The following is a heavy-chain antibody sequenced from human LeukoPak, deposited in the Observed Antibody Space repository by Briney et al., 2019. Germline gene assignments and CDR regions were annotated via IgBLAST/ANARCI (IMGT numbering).Heavy chain of an antibody. CDR1: GFMFSSNW. CDR2: IKEDGTET. J-gene: IGHJ4*02. CDR3: AKEGRSLQTY. Sequence: GGSLRLSCAASGFMFSSNWMSWVRRAPGKGLEWVANIKEDGTETYYVDSVKGRFTISRDNAKNSLYLQMNSLRVEDTAVYYCAKEGRSLQTYWGQGTLVTVSS. D-gene: IGHD5-24*01. V-gene: IGHV3-7*03.